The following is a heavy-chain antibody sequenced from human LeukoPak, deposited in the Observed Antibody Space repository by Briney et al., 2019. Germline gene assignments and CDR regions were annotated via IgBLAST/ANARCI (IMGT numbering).Heavy chain of an antibody. CDR1: GGSISSSDYF. J-gene: IGHJ4*02. CDR3: ARILRHLYGDWGGYYFDY. D-gene: IGHD4-17*01. CDR2: IYYSGST. V-gene: IGHV4-61*05. Sequence: SETLSLTCTVSGGSISSSDYFWGWIRQPPGKGLEWIGYIYYSGSTNYNPSLKSRVTISVDTSKNQFSLKLSSVTAADTAVYYCARILRHLYGDWGGYYFDYWGQGTLVTVSS.